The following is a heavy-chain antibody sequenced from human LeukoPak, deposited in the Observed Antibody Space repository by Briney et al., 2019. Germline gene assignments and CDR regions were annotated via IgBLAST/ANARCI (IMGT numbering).Heavy chain of an antibody. J-gene: IGHJ4*02. D-gene: IGHD5-24*01. Sequence: PGGSLRLSCTASGFPFSSYAMHWVRQAPGKGLEWVAVISYDGKNKYYADSVKGRFTISRDNAKNSLYLQMNSLRVEDTAVYYCAKEGRSLQTYWGQGTLVTVSS. CDR1: GFPFSSYA. V-gene: IGHV3-30*04. CDR2: ISYDGKNK. CDR3: AKEGRSLQTY.